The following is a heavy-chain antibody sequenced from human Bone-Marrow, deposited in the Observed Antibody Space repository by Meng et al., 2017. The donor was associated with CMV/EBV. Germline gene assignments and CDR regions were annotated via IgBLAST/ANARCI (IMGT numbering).Heavy chain of an antibody. J-gene: IGHJ4*02. CDR2: ISGTGGTK. Sequence: GFTFSNYAMNWVRQAPGKGLEWVSGISGTGGTKVYTDSVKGRFTISRDNSKNTLYLQMNSLRAEDTAVYYCASRPYSSSSAYNYFDCWGQGALVTVSS. CDR3: ASRPYSSSSAYNYFDC. D-gene: IGHD6-6*01. V-gene: IGHV3-23*01. CDR1: GFTFSNYA.